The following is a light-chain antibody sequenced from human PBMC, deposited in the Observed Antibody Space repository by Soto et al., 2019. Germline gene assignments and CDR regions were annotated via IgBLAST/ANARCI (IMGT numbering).Light chain of an antibody. CDR3: QQRTDRPPWT. J-gene: IGKJ1*01. CDR1: QSVSSNY. CDR2: DAY. V-gene: IGKV3-11*01. Sequence: ELVLTQSPGTLSLSAGERATLSCRASQSVSSNYLAWYRQKPGQAPRLLIYDAYNRATGIPPRFSGSGSGTDFTPSISSLEPEDFAVYYCQQRTDRPPWTCGQGTKVDIK.